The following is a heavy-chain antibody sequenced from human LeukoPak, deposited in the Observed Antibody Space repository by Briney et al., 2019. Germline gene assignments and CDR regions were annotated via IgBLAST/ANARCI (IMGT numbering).Heavy chain of an antibody. D-gene: IGHD4-17*01. CDR1: GVSINIYY. CDR3: ARVGYDYGDYLGAFDF. J-gene: IGHJ3*01. Sequence: SETLSLTCAVSGVSINIYYWSWIRQSAGKGLEWIWRIYTSGSTNYNPSLKSRVTLSVDTSKNQFSLKLSSVTAADTAVYYCARVGYDYGDYLGAFDFWGRGTMVSVSS. V-gene: IGHV4-4*07. CDR2: IYTSGST.